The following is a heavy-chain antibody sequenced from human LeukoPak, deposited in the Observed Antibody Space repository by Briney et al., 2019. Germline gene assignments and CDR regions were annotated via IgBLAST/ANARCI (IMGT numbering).Heavy chain of an antibody. J-gene: IGHJ1*01. CDR1: GFTFSNYW. Sequence: PGGSLRLSCAASGFTFSNYWMSWVRQAPGKGLEWVANIKPDGSEKYYMDSVKGRFTISRDNAKNSLSLQMNSLRAEDTAAYYRARDLGYFQHWGQGTLVTVSS. V-gene: IGHV3-7*04. CDR2: IKPDGSEK. CDR3: ARDLGYFQH.